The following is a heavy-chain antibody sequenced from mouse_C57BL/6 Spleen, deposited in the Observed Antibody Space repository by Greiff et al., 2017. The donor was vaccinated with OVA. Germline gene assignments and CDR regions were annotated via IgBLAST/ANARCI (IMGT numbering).Heavy chain of an antibody. D-gene: IGHD4-1*02. Sequence: VKLQQSGAELVRPGASVTLSCKASGYTFTDYEMHWVKQTPVHGLEWIGAIDPETGSTAYNQKFKGKAILTADKSSSTAYMELRSLTSEDSAVYYCTRATGYWGQGTTLTVSS. CDR3: TRATGY. CDR2: IDPETGST. CDR1: GYTFTDYE. V-gene: IGHV1-15*01. J-gene: IGHJ2*01.